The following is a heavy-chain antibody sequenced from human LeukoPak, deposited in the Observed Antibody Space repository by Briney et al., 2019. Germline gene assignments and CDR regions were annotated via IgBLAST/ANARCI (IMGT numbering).Heavy chain of an antibody. V-gene: IGHV4-34*01. CDR2: INHSGST. Sequence: PSETLSLTCAVYGGSFSGYYWSWIRQPPGKGLEWIGEINHSGSTNYNPSLKSRVTISVDTSKNQFSLKLSSVTAADTAVYYCAGGRLSDNSWFDPWGQGTLVTVSS. J-gene: IGHJ5*02. CDR1: GGSFSGYY. CDR3: AGGRLSDNSWFDP. D-gene: IGHD1-20*01.